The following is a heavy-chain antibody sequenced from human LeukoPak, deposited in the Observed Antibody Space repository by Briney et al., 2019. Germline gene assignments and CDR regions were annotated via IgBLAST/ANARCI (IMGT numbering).Heavy chain of an antibody. J-gene: IGHJ6*03. CDR1: GYPFTSYY. V-gene: IGHV1-46*01. Sequence: GASVKVSCKASGYPFTSYYMHWVRHAPGQGLEWMGIINPSGGSTSYAQKFQGRVTMTRDMSTSTVYMELGSLRSEDTAVYYCARAQFDYYGSGSYSYYYYMDVWGKGTTVTVSS. CDR3: ARAQFDYYGSGSYSYYYYMDV. D-gene: IGHD3-10*01. CDR2: INPSGGST.